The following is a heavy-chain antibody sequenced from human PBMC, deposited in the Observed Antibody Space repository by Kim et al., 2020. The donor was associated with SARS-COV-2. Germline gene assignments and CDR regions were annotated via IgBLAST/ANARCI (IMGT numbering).Heavy chain of an antibody. J-gene: IGHJ6*02. D-gene: IGHD2-8*01. CDR2: IYYSGST. V-gene: IGHV4-59*01. Sequence: SETLSLTCTVSGGSISSYYWSWIRQPPGKGLEWIGYIYYSGSTNYNPSLKSRVTISVDTSKNQFSLKLSSVTGADTAVYYCARDLYGASPYYYYGMDVWGQGTTVTVSS. CDR1: GGSISSYY. CDR3: ARDLYGASPYYYYGMDV.